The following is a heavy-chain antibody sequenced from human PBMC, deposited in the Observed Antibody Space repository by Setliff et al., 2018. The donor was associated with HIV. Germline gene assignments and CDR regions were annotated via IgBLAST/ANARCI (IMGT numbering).Heavy chain of an antibody. CDR2: ISVYNGKG. Sequence: ASVKVSCKASSNTFINDVFNWVRQAPGQGLEWMGWISVYNGKGNYAQKFQDRISMTTDTSTSTVYMELRSLVSDDTAVYYCARRATTGDYHHFFDFWGQGTLVPSPQ. CDR3: ARRATTGDYHHFFDF. D-gene: IGHD4-17*01. CDR1: SNTFINDV. V-gene: IGHV1-18*04. J-gene: IGHJ4*02.